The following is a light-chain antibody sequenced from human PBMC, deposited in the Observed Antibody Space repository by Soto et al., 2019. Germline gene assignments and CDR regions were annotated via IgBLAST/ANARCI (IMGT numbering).Light chain of an antibody. CDR2: EFV. J-gene: IGLJ1*01. Sequence: QPALTHPPSASGSPGQKVTISCAGTKSDIGVYDFVSWYQHHPGKAPRLFIYEFVQRPSGVPDRFSRSKSGNTASLTVSPPQAADEADYFCKSYAGSNTYVFGSGTKVTVL. CDR1: KSDIGVYDF. CDR3: KSYAGSNTYV. V-gene: IGLV2-8*01.